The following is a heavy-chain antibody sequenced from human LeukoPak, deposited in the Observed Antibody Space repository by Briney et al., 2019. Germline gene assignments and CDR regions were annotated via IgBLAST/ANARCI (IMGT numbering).Heavy chain of an antibody. D-gene: IGHD3-22*01. CDR1: GYTFTNYG. CDR3: ARDFYYYDSGGYYDTFDL. V-gene: IGHV1-18*01. Sequence: ASVKVSCKASGYTFTNYGVSWVRQAPGQGLAWMGWISAHNGDTKYAQNLQGRVIMTTDTSTSTACMVLTSLRSDDTAVYYCARDFYYYDSGGYYDTFDLWGQGTMVTVSS. J-gene: IGHJ3*01. CDR2: ISAHNGDT.